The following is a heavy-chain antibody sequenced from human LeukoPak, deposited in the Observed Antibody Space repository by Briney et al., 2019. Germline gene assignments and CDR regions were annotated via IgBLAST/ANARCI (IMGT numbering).Heavy chain of an antibody. CDR2: ISGSGGST. V-gene: IGHV3-23*01. CDR1: GFTFSSYA. Sequence: GGSLGLSCAASGFTFSSYAMSWVRQAPGKGLEWVSAISGSGGSTYYADSVKGRFTISRDNSKNTLYLQMNSLGAEDTAVYYRAKDLLTTVNYYWGQGTLVTVSS. CDR3: AKDLLTTVNYY. D-gene: IGHD4-17*01. J-gene: IGHJ4*02.